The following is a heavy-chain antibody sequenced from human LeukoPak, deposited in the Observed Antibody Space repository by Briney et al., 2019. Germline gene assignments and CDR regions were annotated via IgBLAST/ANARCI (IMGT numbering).Heavy chain of an antibody. Sequence: GGSLRLSCSASGFTFSSYAMSWVRQAPGKGLEWVSSISSSSSYIYYADSVKGRFTISRDNAKNSLYLQMNSLRAEDTAVYYCARYCSGGSCYSGGGYYFDYWGQGTLVTVSS. D-gene: IGHD2-15*01. CDR1: GFTFSSYA. CDR2: ISSSSSYI. CDR3: ARYCSGGSCYSGGGYYFDY. J-gene: IGHJ4*02. V-gene: IGHV3-21*01.